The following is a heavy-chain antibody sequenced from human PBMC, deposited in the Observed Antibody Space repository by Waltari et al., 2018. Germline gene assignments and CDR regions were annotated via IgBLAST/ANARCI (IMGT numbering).Heavy chain of an antibody. CDR1: GFRFSNYG. D-gene: IGHD6-19*01. J-gene: IGHJ4*02. CDR2: VNGDRT. V-gene: IGHV3-23*01. Sequence: EVQVLESGGGLVQPGGSLRLSCAASGFRFSNYGMGWVRQAPGKGLEWVSAVNGDRTYYAGSVKGRFTISRDNSQNTVYLQLSSLRADDTAVYYCAKETGGRGWYTVDYWGQGTLVTVSS. CDR3: AKETGGRGWYTVDY.